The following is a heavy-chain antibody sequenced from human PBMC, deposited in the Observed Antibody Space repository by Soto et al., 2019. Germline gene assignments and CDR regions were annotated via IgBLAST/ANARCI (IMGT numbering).Heavy chain of an antibody. J-gene: IGHJ4*02. D-gene: IGHD3-3*01. V-gene: IGHV4-61*03. Sequence: PSETLSLTCTVSGGSVSSGSYYWNWIRQPPGKRLEWIGYISYSGITHYSPSLKSRVAIAVDTSKNHFSLKLSSVTAADTAVYYCARRSSFGFDSWGQGTLVTGSS. CDR1: GGSVSSGSYY. CDR2: ISYSGIT. CDR3: ARRSSFGFDS.